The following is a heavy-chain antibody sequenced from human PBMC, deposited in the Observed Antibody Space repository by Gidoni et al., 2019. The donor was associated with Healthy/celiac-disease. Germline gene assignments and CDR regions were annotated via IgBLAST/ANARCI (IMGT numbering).Heavy chain of an antibody. J-gene: IGHJ4*02. Sequence: GKGLEWMGRIDPSDSYTNYSPSFQGHVTISADKSISTAYLQWSSLKASDTAMYYCARHGVYGSGSYGYWGQGTLVTVSS. D-gene: IGHD3-10*01. CDR3: ARHGVYGSGSYGY. CDR2: IDPSDSYT. V-gene: IGHV5-10-1*01.